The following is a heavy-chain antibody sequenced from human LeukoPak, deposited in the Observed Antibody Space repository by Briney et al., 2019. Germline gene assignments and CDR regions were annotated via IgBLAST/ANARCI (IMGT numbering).Heavy chain of an antibody. D-gene: IGHD6-19*01. Sequence: GGSLRLSCTASGFTFGDYAMSWVRQAPGKGLEWVGFIRSKAYGGTTEYAASVKGRFTISRDDSKSIAYLQMNSLKTEDTAVYYCTRDPGSSGWYSTDDAFDIWGQGTMVTVSS. V-gene: IGHV3-49*04. CDR1: GFTFGDYA. CDR3: TRDPGSSGWYSTDDAFDI. CDR2: IRSKAYGGTT. J-gene: IGHJ3*02.